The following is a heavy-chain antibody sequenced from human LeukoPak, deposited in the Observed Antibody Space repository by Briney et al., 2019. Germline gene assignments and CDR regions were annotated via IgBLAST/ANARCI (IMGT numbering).Heavy chain of an antibody. Sequence: PGGSLRLSCAASGFTFTRYWMAWVRQAPGKGLEWVSSIISSSSYIYYADSVKGRFTISRDNAKNSLYLQMNSLRAEDTAVYYCARDPQYCSGGSCYSFDYWGQGTLVTVSS. J-gene: IGHJ4*02. D-gene: IGHD2-15*01. V-gene: IGHV3-21*01. CDR3: ARDPQYCSGGSCYSFDY. CDR2: IISSSSYI. CDR1: GFTFTRYW.